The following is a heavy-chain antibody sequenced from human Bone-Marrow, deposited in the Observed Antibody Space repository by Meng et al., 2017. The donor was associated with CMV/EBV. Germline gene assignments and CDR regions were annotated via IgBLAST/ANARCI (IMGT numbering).Heavy chain of an antibody. D-gene: IGHD3-10*01. Sequence: GESLKISCAASGFTFSSYWMHWVRQAPGKGLEWVAFIRYDGSNKYYADSVKGRFTISRDNSKNTLYLQMNSLRAEDTAVYYCAKKRSGSGYYYYGMDVWGQGTTVTGSS. CDR3: AKKRSGSGYYYYGMDV. CDR2: IRYDGSNK. V-gene: IGHV3-30*02. J-gene: IGHJ6*02. CDR1: GFTFSSYW.